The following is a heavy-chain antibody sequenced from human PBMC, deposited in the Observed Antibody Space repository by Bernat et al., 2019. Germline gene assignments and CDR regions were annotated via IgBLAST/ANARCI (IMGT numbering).Heavy chain of an antibody. J-gene: IGHJ4*02. CDR3: AKDVVGTFDY. V-gene: IGHV3-23*01. CDR1: GFTFSSYA. CDR2: ISGSGGST. Sequence: EVQLLESGGGLVQPGGSLRLSCAASGFTFSSYAMSWVRQAPGKGLEWVSAISGSGGSTYYADSVKGRFTISRDNSKNTLFLHMNSLRAEDTAVYFCAKDVVGTFDYWGQGTLVTVSS. D-gene: IGHD1-1*01.